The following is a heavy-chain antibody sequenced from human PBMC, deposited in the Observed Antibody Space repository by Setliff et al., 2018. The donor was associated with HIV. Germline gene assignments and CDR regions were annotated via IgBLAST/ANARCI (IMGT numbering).Heavy chain of an antibody. CDR3: AKDSSAYFLSGPRRAFDI. CDR2: ISGSGSST. CDR1: GFTFSSYA. V-gene: IGHV3-23*01. Sequence: PGGSLRLSCAASGFTFSSYAVSWVRQAPGKGLEWVSGISGSGSSTYYADSVKGRFTMSRDNSKNTLYLQMNSLRAEDTALYYCAKDSSAYFLSGPRRAFDIWGQGTMVTVSS. J-gene: IGHJ3*02. D-gene: IGHD3-22*01.